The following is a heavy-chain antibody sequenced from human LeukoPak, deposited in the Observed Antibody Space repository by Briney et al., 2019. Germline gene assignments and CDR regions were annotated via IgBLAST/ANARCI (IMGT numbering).Heavy chain of an antibody. V-gene: IGHV4-59*11. Sequence: SETLSLTCIVSSGSIHNQYWSWIRQPPGKGLEWIGYIYDSGNTNYNPSLKRRVTISIDMSKNQFSLNLTSGTAADTAVYYCARDQIGYGLDYWGQGTLVTVSS. CDR1: SGSIHNQY. J-gene: IGHJ4*02. CDR2: IYDSGNT. CDR3: ARDQIGYGLDY. D-gene: IGHD5-18*01.